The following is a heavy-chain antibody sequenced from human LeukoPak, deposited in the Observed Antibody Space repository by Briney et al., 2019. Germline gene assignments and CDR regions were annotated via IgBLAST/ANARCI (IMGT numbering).Heavy chain of an antibody. CDR2: IYYSGST. Sequence: PSETLSLTCTVSGGSISSSSYYWGWICQPPGKGLEWIGSIYYSGSTYYNPSLKSRVTISVDTSKNQFSLKLSSVTAADTAVYYCARGVSRPAARPRYYYYYMDVWGKGTTVTISS. CDR3: ARGVSRPAARPRYYYYYMDV. J-gene: IGHJ6*03. V-gene: IGHV4-39*07. D-gene: IGHD2-2*01. CDR1: GGSISSSSYY.